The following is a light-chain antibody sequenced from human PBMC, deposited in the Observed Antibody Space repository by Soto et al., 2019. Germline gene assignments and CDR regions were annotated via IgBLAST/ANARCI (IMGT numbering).Light chain of an antibody. Sequence: VLTQSPGTLSLSPGERATLSCRASQSVRSTYLAWYQQKPGQAPRLLIYDASSRATDIPDRFSGSGSGTDFTLTISSLEPEDFAVYYCQQYSSLWTFGQGTKVDIK. J-gene: IGKJ1*01. CDR1: QSVRSTY. V-gene: IGKV3-20*01. CDR3: QQYSSLWT. CDR2: DAS.